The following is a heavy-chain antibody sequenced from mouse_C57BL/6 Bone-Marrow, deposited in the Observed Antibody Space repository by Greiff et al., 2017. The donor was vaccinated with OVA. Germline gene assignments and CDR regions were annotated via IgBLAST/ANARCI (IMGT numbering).Heavy chain of an antibody. V-gene: IGHV1-18*01. CDR3: AILRRKGEYAMDY. Sequence: EVQLQQSGPELVKPGASVKIPCKASGYTFTDYNMDWVKQSHGKSLEWIGDINPNNGGTFYNQKFKGKATLTVDKSSSTAYMELRSLTSEDTAVYYGAILRRKGEYAMDYWGQGTSVTVSS. D-gene: IGHD2-4*01. CDR2: INPNNGGT. J-gene: IGHJ4*01. CDR1: GYTFTDYN.